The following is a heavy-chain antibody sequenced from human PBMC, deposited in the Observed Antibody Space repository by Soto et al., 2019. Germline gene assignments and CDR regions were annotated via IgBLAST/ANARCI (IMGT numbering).Heavy chain of an antibody. CDR2: INAGNGNT. J-gene: IGHJ6*04. D-gene: IGHD3-3*01. CDR1: GYTFTSYS. V-gene: IGHV1-3*01. CDR3: ARDRITIFGVVPTGLDG. Sequence: ASVKVSCKASGYTFTSYSMHWVRQAPGQRLEWMGWINAGNGNTKYSQKFQGRVTITRDTSASTAYMELSSLRSEDTAVYYCARDRITIFGVVPTGLDGWGKGTTVTVXS.